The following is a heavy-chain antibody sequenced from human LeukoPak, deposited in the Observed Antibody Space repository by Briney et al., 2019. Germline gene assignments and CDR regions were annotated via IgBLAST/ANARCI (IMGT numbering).Heavy chain of an antibody. D-gene: IGHD3-22*01. CDR2: ISSDGSIK. Sequence: GGSLRLSCAASGFTFNNYAMHWVRQAPGKGLEWVAVISSDGSIKDHADSVKGRFTISRDNSQNTLSLQMNGLRTEDTAVYYCARGGYDSSGYYEFWFDPWGQGTLVTVSS. V-gene: IGHV3-30*04. J-gene: IGHJ5*02. CDR1: GFTFNNYA. CDR3: ARGGYDSSGYYEFWFDP.